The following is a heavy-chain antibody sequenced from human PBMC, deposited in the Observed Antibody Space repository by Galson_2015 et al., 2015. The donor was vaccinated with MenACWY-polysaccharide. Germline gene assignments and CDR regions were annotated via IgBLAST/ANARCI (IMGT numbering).Heavy chain of an antibody. V-gene: IGHV3-73*01. D-gene: IGHD2-15*01. Sequence: SLRLSCAASGFTFSGSAMHWVRQASGKGLEWVGRIRSKANSCATAYAASVKGRFTISRDDSKNTAYLQMNSLKTEDTAVYYCTRRSGSSALDPYYFDYWGQGTLVTVSS. CDR2: IRSKANSCAT. J-gene: IGHJ4*02. CDR1: GFTFSGSA. CDR3: TRRSGSSALDPYYFDY.